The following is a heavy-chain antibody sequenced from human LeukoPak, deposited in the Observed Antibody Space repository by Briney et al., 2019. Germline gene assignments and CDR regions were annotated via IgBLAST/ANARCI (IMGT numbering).Heavy chain of an antibody. CDR1: GFTFSSYW. CDR2: ISPDGRST. Sequence: PGGSLSLSCAASGFTFSSYWMHWVRQAPGKGLVWVSRISPDGRSTTYADSVKGRFTISRDNAKNTLYLQMNSLTPEDTGVYYCARDSVAGPPDYFDYWGQGTLITISS. CDR3: ARDSVAGPPDYFDY. J-gene: IGHJ4*02. V-gene: IGHV3-74*01.